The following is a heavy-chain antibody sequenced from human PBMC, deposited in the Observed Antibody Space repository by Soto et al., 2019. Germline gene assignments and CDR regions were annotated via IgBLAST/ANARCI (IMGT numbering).Heavy chain of an antibody. CDR2: IWYDGSNK. D-gene: IGHD1-20*01. CDR1: GFTFSSYG. V-gene: IGHV3-33*01. Sequence: GGSLRLSCAASGFTFSSYGMHWVRQAPGKGLEWVAVIWYDGSNKYYADSVKGRFTISRDNSKNTLYLQMNSLRAEDTAVYYCERDSRGNWNYYGMDVWGQGTTVTVSS. J-gene: IGHJ6*02. CDR3: ERDSRGNWNYYGMDV.